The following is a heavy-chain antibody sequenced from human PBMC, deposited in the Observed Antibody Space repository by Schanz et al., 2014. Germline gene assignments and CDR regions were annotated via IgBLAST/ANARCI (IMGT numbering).Heavy chain of an antibody. V-gene: IGHV3-NL1*01. Sequence: QVQLVESGGGVVQPGRSLRLSCAASGFIFSSYGLHWVRQAPGKGLEWVSYICSSGNTIYYADSVKGRFTVSRDNSKNTLYLQMNSLRAEDTAVYYCAKQIHYDILTVTRNWGQGTLVTVSS. CDR3: AKQIHYDILTVTRN. CDR2: ICSSGNTI. CDR1: GFIFSSYG. D-gene: IGHD3-9*01. J-gene: IGHJ4*02.